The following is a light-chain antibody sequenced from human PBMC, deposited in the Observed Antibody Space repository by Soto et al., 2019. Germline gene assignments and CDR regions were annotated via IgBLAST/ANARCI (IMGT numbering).Light chain of an antibody. CDR1: QSIDSD. Sequence: MSLSTPSLSASPGERVTLSWRATQSIDSDAAGYQQPPGQAHRLLICRASARDTGIPARCRGRGAGTEFTLTSGSVQAQDSAVYCCQQYQNWWTFCRGTKVDI. CDR2: RAS. J-gene: IGKJ1*01. V-gene: IGKV3-15*01. CDR3: QQYQNWWT.